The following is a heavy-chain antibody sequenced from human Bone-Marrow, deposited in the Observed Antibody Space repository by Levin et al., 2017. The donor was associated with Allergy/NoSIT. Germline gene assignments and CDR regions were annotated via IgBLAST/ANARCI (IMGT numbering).Heavy chain of an antibody. CDR1: GFTFSDYY. V-gene: IGHV3-11*01. D-gene: IGHD3-3*01. Sequence: GGSLRLSCAASGFTFSDYYMSWIRQAPGKGLEWVSYISSSGSTIYYADSVKGRFTISRDNAKNSLYLQMNSLRAEDTAVYYCASGAGFTIFGVVTRYGMDVWGQGTTVTVSS. CDR2: ISSSGSTI. CDR3: ASGAGFTIFGVVTRYGMDV. J-gene: IGHJ6*02.